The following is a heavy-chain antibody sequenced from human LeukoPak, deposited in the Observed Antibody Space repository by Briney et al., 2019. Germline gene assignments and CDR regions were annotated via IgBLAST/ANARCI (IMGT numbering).Heavy chain of an antibody. CDR2: INPNSGGT. CDR3: ARGTLAPLGSYYYGSGSYADFDY. CDR1: GYTFTGYY. D-gene: IGHD3-10*01. J-gene: IGHJ4*02. V-gene: IGHV1-2*02. Sequence: GASVKVSCKASGYTFTGYYMHWVRQAPGQGLEWMGWINPNSGGTNYSQKFQGRVTITRDTSASTAYMELSSLRSEDTAVYYCARGTLAPLGSYYYGSGSYADFDYWGQGTLVTVSS.